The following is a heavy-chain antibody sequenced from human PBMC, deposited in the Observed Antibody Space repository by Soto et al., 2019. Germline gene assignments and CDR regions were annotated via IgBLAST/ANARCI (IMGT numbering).Heavy chain of an antibody. V-gene: IGHV5-51*01. CDR2: IYPGDSDT. D-gene: IGHD2-21*02. CDR3: ASSRTPLAYCGGDCYSFSFDY. Sequence: PGESLKISCXGSGYSFTSYWIGWVRQMPGKGLEWMGIIYPGDSDTRYSPSFQGQVTISADKSISTAYLQWSSLKASDTAMYYCASSRTPLAYCGGDCYSFSFDYWGQGTLVTVSS. J-gene: IGHJ4*02. CDR1: GYSFTSYW.